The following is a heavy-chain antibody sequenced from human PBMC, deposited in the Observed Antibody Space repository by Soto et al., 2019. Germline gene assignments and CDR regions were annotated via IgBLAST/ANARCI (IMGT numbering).Heavy chain of an antibody. CDR2: IIPIFGTA. J-gene: IGHJ4*02. CDR3: AEGYCSGGSCRPDAYYFDY. V-gene: IGHV1-69*13. D-gene: IGHD2-15*01. CDR1: GGTSSSYA. Sequence: SVKVSCKASGGTSSSYAISWVRQAPGQGLEWMGGIIPIFGTANYAQKFQGRVTITADESTSTAYMELSSLRSEDTAVYYCAEGYCSGGSCRPDAYYFDYWGQGTLVTVSS.